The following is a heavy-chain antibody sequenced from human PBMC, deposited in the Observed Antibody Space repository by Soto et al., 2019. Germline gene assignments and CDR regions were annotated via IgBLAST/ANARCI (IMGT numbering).Heavy chain of an antibody. CDR2: FHPNGGGT. V-gene: IGHV1-2*02. CDR1: GYTFTDYY. D-gene: IGHD4-17*01. J-gene: IGHJ5*02. CDR3: SRDCGVTTVFTNWLDP. Sequence: GASVKVSCKASGYTFTDYYIQRVRQARGQGRELMGWFHPNGGGTYYAQKFEGRFTMTRDTSISTSYMELSVLRSDDTAVYYCSRDCGVTTVFTNWLDPWGQGTRVTVSS.